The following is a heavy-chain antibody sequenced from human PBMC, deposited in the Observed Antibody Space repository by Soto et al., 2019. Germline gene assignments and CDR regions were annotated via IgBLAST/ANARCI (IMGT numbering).Heavy chain of an antibody. CDR1: GGSFSGYY. V-gene: IGHV4-34*01. Sequence: QVQLQQWGAGLLKPSETLSLTCAVYGGSFSGYYWCWIRQPPGKGLEWIGEINHSGSTNYNPSLKRRVTISVDTSKNQFALKLTSVTAAVTAVYYCARGGAVRGDYPFDYWGQGTLVTVSS. D-gene: IGHD4-17*01. CDR2: INHSGST. J-gene: IGHJ4*02. CDR3: ARGGAVRGDYPFDY.